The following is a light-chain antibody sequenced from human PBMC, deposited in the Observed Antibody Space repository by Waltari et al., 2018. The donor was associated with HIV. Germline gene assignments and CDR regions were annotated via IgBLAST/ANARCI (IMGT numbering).Light chain of an antibody. CDR2: NEN. J-gene: IGLJ3*02. V-gene: IGLV1-44*01. Sequence: QSVLTQPPSASGTPGQRVPIPCSGTRSNIGSNTVNWYQLLPGTAPKLLIYNENERPSGVPGRFSGSRSGASASLAISGLQPEDEADYYCSSWDDRLNGQGVFGGGTKLTVL. CDR1: RSNIGSNT. CDR3: SSWDDRLNGQGV.